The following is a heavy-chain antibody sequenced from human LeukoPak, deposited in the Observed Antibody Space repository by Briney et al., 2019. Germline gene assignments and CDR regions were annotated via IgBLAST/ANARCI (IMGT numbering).Heavy chain of an antibody. CDR1: GYTFTGYY. J-gene: IGHJ4*02. D-gene: IGHD1-26*01. CDR3: ARDVATWEATDY. CDR2: INPNSGGT. V-gene: IGHV1-2*02. Sequence: ASVKVSCKASGYTFTGYYMHWVRRAPGQGLEWMGWINPNSGGTDYAQKFQGRVTMTWDTSISTAYMELSRLRSDDTAVYYCARDVATWEATDYWGQGTLVTVSS.